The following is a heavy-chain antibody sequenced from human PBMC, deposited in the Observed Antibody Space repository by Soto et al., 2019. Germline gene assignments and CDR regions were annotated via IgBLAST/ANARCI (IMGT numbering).Heavy chain of an antibody. CDR2: ISSSGSTI. J-gene: IGHJ6*02. CDR3: AVTGIAAAGYYHYGMDV. Sequence: GGALRLYCTASGFTFRSYEMNWVRQAPGKGLEWVSYISSSGSTIYYADSVKGRFTISSDNAKNSMFLQMNSLRAEDTAVYYCAVTGIAAAGYYHYGMDVWGQGTTVTVSS. V-gene: IGHV3-48*03. CDR1: GFTFRSYE. D-gene: IGHD6-13*01.